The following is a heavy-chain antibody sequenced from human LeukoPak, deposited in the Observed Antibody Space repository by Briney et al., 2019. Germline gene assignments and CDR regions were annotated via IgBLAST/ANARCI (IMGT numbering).Heavy chain of an antibody. Sequence: SETLSLTCTVSGGSISSYYWSWIRQPPGKGLEWIGNIYDSGSTNYNPSLKSRVTISVDTSKNQCSLKLSSVTAADTAVYYCARQSMSGSSLSYFDYWGRGTVVNVPS. J-gene: IGHJ4*02. CDR1: GGSISSYY. V-gene: IGHV4-59*01. D-gene: IGHD3-3*01. CDR3: ARQSMSGSSLSYFDY. CDR2: IYDSGST.